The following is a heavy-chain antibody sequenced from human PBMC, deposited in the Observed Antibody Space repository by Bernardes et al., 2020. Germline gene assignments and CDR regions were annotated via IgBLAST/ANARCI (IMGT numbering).Heavy chain of an antibody. CDR3: ARRADGYLDYYFDY. Sequence: GESLKISCKGSGYSFTTYWIAWVRQMPGKGLEWMGIIYPGDSDTRYSPSFQGQVTISADKSINTAYLQWSSLKASDTAMYFCARRADGYLDYYFDYWGQGTLVTVSS. CDR2: IYPGDSDT. D-gene: IGHD5-12*01. V-gene: IGHV5-51*01. J-gene: IGHJ4*02. CDR1: GYSFTTYW.